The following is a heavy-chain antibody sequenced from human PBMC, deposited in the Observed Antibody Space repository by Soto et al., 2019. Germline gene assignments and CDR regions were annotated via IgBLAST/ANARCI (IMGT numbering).Heavy chain of an antibody. CDR2: INPNGGGT. Sequence: ASVKVSCKASGYKFINHYIHWVRQAPGVGLEWMGIINPNGGGTDYAQKFQGRVTMTTDTYASTVHMELSSHRSEDTAVYFCARDSSASATSYSFDYWGQGTLVTVSS. CDR1: GYKFINHY. J-gene: IGHJ4*02. V-gene: IGHV1-46*01. CDR3: ARDSSASATSYSFDY. D-gene: IGHD3-10*01.